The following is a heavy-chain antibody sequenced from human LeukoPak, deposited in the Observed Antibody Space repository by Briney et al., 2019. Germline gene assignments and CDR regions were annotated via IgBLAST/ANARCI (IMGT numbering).Heavy chain of an antibody. Sequence: PGGSLRLSCAASGFTFDDYAMHWVRQAPGKGLEWVSGISWNSGSIGYADSVKGRFTISRDNAKNSLYLQMNSLRAEDTALYYCAKRNPAAAGYGMDVWAQGTTVTVSS. V-gene: IGHV3-9*01. CDR2: ISWNSGSI. D-gene: IGHD6-13*01. J-gene: IGHJ6*02. CDR1: GFTFDDYA. CDR3: AKRNPAAAGYGMDV.